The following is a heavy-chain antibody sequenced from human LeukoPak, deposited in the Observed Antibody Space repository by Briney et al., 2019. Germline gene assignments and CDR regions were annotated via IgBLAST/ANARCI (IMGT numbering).Heavy chain of an antibody. Sequence: SETLSLTCTVSGGSVSSGSYYWSWIRQPPGKGLVWIGYIYYSGSTNYNPSLKSRVTISVDTSKNQFSLKLSSVTAADTAVYYCARTAVTTIGYFDYWGQGTLVTVSS. CDR3: ARTAVTTIGYFDY. V-gene: IGHV4-61*01. CDR2: IYYSGST. D-gene: IGHD4-17*01. CDR1: GGSVSSGSYY. J-gene: IGHJ4*02.